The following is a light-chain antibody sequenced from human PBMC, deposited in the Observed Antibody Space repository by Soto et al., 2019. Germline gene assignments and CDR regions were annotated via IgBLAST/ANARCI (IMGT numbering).Light chain of an antibody. V-gene: IGKV3-15*01. CDR2: DTS. Sequence: EIVMTQSPATLSVSPGERVTLSCRASQSVSRFLAWYQQRPGQAPRLLIYDTSTRATGVPARFGGSGSGTEFRLTISSLQSEDFAGYYCQQYDNWPPCTFGQGNKVDVK. J-gene: IGKJ2*02. CDR1: QSVSRF. CDR3: QQYDNWPPCT.